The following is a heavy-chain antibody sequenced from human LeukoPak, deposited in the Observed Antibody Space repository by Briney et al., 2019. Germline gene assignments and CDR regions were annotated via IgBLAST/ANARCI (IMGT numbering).Heavy chain of an antibody. CDR1: GFTFSSYS. Sequence: GGSLRLSCAASGFTFSSYSMNWVRQAPGKGLEWVSSISSSSSSIYYADSVKGRFTISRDNAKNSLYLQMNSLRAEDTAVYYCARGDVVPAAIGLDYWGQGTLVTVSS. J-gene: IGHJ4*02. CDR2: ISSSSSSI. V-gene: IGHV3-21*01. CDR3: ARGDVVPAAIGLDY. D-gene: IGHD2-2*01.